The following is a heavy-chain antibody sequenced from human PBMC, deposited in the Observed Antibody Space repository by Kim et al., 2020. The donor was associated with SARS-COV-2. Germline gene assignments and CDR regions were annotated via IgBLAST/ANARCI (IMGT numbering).Heavy chain of an antibody. CDR3: AMEGYQLQRGSAFDI. Sequence: ASVKVSCKASGYTFTGYYMHWVRQAPGQGLEWMGWINPNSGGTNYAQKFQGRVTMTRDMSISTAYMELSRLRSDDTAVYYCAMEGYQLQRGSAFDIWGQGTMVTVSS. D-gene: IGHD2-2*01. V-gene: IGHV1-2*02. J-gene: IGHJ3*02. CDR2: INPNSGGT. CDR1: GYTFTGYY.